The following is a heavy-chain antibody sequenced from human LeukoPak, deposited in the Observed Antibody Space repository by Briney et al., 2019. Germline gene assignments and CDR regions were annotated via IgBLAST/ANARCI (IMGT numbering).Heavy chain of an antibody. CDR3: ALGVTGDRGDY. CDR1: GYTFTGYY. J-gene: IGHJ4*02. CDR2: INPNSGGT. V-gene: IGHV1-2*04. D-gene: IGHD2-21*02. Sequence: GASVKVSCKASGYTFTGYYMHWVRQAPGQGLEWMGWINPNSGGTNYAQKFQGWVTMTRDTFSSTAYMELSRLRSDDTAVYYCALGVTGDRGDYWGQGTLVTVSS.